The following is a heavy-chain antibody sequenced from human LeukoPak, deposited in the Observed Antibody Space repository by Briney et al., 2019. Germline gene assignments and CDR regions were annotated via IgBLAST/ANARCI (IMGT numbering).Heavy chain of an antibody. CDR3: ASAAVVPAAIPWFDP. J-gene: IGHJ5*02. CDR1: GGSISSYY. CDR2: IYYSGST. Sequence: PSETLSLTCTVSGGSISSYYWSWIRQPPGKGLDWIGYIYYSGSTNYNPSLKSRVTISVDTSKNQFSLKLSSVTAADTAVYYCASAAVVPAAIPWFDPWGQGTLVTVSS. V-gene: IGHV4-59*08. D-gene: IGHD2-2*01.